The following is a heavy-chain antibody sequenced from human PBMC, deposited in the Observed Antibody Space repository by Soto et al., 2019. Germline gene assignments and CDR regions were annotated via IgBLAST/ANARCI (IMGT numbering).Heavy chain of an antibody. CDR2: ITSNGGST. CDR1: GFTFSSYA. CDR3: VKDLSRIAAQFDY. Sequence: LRLSCSASGFTFSSYAMHWVRQAPGKGLEYVSVITSNGGSTYYADSVKGRFTISRDDSKNTLYLQMSSLRAEDTAVYYCVKDLSRIAAQFDYWGQGTLVTVSS. D-gene: IGHD6-13*01. V-gene: IGHV3-64D*06. J-gene: IGHJ4*02.